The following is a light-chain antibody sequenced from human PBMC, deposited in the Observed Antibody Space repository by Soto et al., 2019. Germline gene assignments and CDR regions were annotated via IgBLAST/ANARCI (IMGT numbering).Light chain of an antibody. CDR1: SSNIRSNT. Sequence: QSVLTQPPSASGTPGQRVTISCSGSSSNIRSNTVNWYQQLPGTAPKLLIYSNSQRPSGVLDRFSGSKSGTSASLAISGLQSEDEAEYYCAAWDDSLTGWVFGGGTKLTVL. CDR3: AAWDDSLTGWV. J-gene: IGLJ3*02. CDR2: SNS. V-gene: IGLV1-44*01.